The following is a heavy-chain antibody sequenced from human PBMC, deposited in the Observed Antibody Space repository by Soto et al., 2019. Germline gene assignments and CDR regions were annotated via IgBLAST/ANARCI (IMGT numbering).Heavy chain of an antibody. J-gene: IGHJ3*02. CDR3: ARGRIVASIHDAFEI. V-gene: IGHV1-18*01. Sequence: GASVKVSCKASGYPFTSYGISWVRQAPGQGLEWVAWISAYNGKRDTAEKFQGRVTMTLDTSTDTAHMELGDLTSADTAVYYCARGRIVASIHDAFEIWGHGTKVTV. CDR2: ISAYNGKR. D-gene: IGHD5-12*01. CDR1: GYPFTSYG.